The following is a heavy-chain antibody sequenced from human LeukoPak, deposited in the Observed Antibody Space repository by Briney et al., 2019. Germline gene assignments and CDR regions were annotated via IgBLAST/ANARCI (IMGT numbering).Heavy chain of an antibody. CDR2: IIPIFGTA. D-gene: IGHD5-24*01. J-gene: IGHJ4*02. Sequence: SVNVSCTASGGTFSSYAISWVRQAPGQGLEWMGGIIPIFGTANYAQKFQGRVTITADESTSTAYMELSSLRSEDTAVYYCARGSRDGYNLGVDYWGQGTLVTVSS. CDR1: GGTFSSYA. V-gene: IGHV1-69*13. CDR3: ARGSRDGYNLGVDY.